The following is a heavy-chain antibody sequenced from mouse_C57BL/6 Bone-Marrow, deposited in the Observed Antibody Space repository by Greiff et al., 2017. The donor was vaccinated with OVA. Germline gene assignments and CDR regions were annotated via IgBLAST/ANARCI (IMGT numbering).Heavy chain of an antibody. CDR2: IDPDNGGT. CDR3: TSNSNFDY. D-gene: IGHD2-5*01. Sequence: EVQLQQSGAELVRPGASVKLSCTASGFNFKDDYMPWVKQRPEQGLEWIGWIDPDNGGTDYVAKFQGKATITADTASNTAYLQLSSLTSEDTAVYYCTSNSNFDYWGQGTTVTVS. CDR1: GFNFKDDY. J-gene: IGHJ2*01. V-gene: IGHV14-4*01.